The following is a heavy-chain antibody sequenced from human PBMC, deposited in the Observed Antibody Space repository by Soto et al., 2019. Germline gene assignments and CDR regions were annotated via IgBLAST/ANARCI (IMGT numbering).Heavy chain of an antibody. CDR2: IYYGGST. CDR3: ARTWGSTNDY. CDR1: GGSLSSYY. V-gene: IGHV4-59*01. J-gene: IGHJ4*02. Sequence: LSLTCVVSGGSLSSYYWSWIRQPPGKGLEWIGYIYYGGSTNYNPSLKSRVTISVDTSKNQFSLKLSSVTAADTAVYYCARTWGSTNDYGGRGTLVTSPQ. D-gene: IGHD3-16*01.